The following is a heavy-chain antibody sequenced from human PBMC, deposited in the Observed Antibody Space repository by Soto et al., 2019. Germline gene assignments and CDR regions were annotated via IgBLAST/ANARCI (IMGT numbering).Heavy chain of an antibody. D-gene: IGHD6-13*01. Sequence: SQTLSLTCVISGDSVSSNSAAWNWIRQSPSRGLEWLGRTYYRSKWFNDYAESVKSRITINPDTSKNQFSLQLNSVTPEDTAVYYCAGSRARSSWSFDFWGQGTLVTVSS. CDR3: AGSRARSSWSFDF. V-gene: IGHV6-1*01. CDR1: GDSVSSNSAA. CDR2: TYYRSKWFN. J-gene: IGHJ4*02.